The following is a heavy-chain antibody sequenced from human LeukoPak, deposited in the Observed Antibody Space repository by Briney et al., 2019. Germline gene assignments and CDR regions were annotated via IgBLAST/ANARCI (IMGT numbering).Heavy chain of an antibody. Sequence: GRSLRLSCAASGFTFSSYGMHWVRQAPGKGLEWVSAISGSGGSTYYADSVKGRFTISRDNSKNTLYLQMNSLRAEDTAVYYCAKPPRGNYFDYWGQGTLVTVSS. CDR3: AKPPRGNYFDY. D-gene: IGHD3-16*01. J-gene: IGHJ4*02. V-gene: IGHV3-23*01. CDR2: ISGSGGST. CDR1: GFTFSSYG.